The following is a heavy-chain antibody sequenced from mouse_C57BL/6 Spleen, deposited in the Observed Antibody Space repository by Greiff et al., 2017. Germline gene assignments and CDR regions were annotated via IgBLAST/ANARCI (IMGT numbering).Heavy chain of an antibody. CDR2: IDPSDSYT. J-gene: IGHJ2*01. Sequence: VQLQQPGAELVMPGASVKLSCKASGYTFTSYWMHWVKQRPGQGLEWIGEIDPSDSYTNYNQKFKGKSTLTVDKSSSTAYMQLSSLTSEDSAVYYCARGGDGYDGFDYWGQGTTLTVSS. CDR3: ARGGDGYDGFDY. D-gene: IGHD2-2*01. V-gene: IGHV1-69*01. CDR1: GYTFTSYW.